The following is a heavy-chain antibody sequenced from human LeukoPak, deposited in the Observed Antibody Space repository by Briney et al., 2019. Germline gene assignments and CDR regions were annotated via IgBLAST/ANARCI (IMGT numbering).Heavy chain of an antibody. CDR2: FYSGGDT. Sequence: GGSLRLSCAASGFTVSSNYMSWVCQAPGKGPECVSVFYSGGDTYYADSVKGRFTISRDSSKNTLSLQMNSLRVEDTAVYYCASSSSGWGMDVWGQGTTVTVSS. V-gene: IGHV3-66*01. CDR3: ASSSSGWGMDV. D-gene: IGHD6-6*01. CDR1: GFTVSSNY. J-gene: IGHJ6*02.